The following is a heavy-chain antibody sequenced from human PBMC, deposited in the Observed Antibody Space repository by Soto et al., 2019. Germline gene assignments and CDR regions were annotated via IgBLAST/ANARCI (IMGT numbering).Heavy chain of an antibody. D-gene: IGHD2-15*01. CDR3: ARRWGSAADY. J-gene: IGHJ4*02. Sequence: SETLSLTCTVSGGSISSYYWSWIRQPPGKGLEWIGYIYYSGSTNYNPSLKSRVTITVDTSKNQFSLKLSSVTAADTAVYYCARRWGSAADYWGQGTLVTVSS. CDR1: GGSISSYY. CDR2: IYYSGST. V-gene: IGHV4-59*08.